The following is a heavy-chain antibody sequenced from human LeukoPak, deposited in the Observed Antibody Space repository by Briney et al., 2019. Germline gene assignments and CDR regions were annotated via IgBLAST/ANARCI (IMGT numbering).Heavy chain of an antibody. CDR3: AKDQVDTAMVITFDY. V-gene: IGHV3-23*01. CDR1: GFTFSSYA. J-gene: IGHJ4*02. CDR2: ISGSGGST. Sequence: GGSLRLSCAASGFTFSSYAMSWVHQAPGKGPEWVSAISGSGGSTYYADSVKGRFTISRDNSKNTLYLQMNSLRAEDTAVYYCAKDQVDTAMVITFDYWGQGTLVTVSS. D-gene: IGHD5-18*01.